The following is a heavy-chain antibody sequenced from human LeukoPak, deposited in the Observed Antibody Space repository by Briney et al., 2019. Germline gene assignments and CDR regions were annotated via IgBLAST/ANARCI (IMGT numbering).Heavy chain of an antibody. J-gene: IGHJ5*02. V-gene: IGHV1-8*01. CDR2: MNPNSGNT. Sequence: ASVKVSCKASGYTLTSYDINWVRQATGQGLEWMGWMNPNSGNTGYAQKFQGRVTMTTDTSTSTAYMELRSLRSDDTAVYYCARVVARAAAGTGRNWFDPWGQGTLVTVSS. CDR1: GYTLTSYD. D-gene: IGHD6-13*01. CDR3: ARVVARAAAGTGRNWFDP.